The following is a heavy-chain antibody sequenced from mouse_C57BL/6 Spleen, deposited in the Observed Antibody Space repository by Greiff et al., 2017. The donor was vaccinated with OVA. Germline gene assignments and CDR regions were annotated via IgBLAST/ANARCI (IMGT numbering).Heavy chain of an antibody. D-gene: IGHD2-3*01. CDR1: GFTFSDYG. Sequence: EVKLVESGGGLVKPGGSLKLSCAASGFTFSDYGMHWVRQAPEKGLEWVAYISSGSSTIYYADTGKGRFTISRDNAKNTLFLQMTSLRSEDTAMYYCARGADEDGYYADYFDYWGQGTTLTVSS. V-gene: IGHV5-17*01. J-gene: IGHJ2*01. CDR3: ARGADEDGYYADYFDY. CDR2: ISSGSSTI.